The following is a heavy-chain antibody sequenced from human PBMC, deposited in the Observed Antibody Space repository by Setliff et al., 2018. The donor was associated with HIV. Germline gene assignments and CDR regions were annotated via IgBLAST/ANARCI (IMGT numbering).Heavy chain of an antibody. CDR3: ARDRIEVLADSPHDVFDI. D-gene: IGHD3-22*01. Sequence: PSETLSLTCAVSGDSVGGYYWSWIRQPAGRGLEWIGRVHNSAGGNYNPSLKSRVTMSVDTAKNQLSLKLTAVSAADTAVYYCARDRIEVLADSPHDVFDIWGRGIMVTVSS. J-gene: IGHJ3*02. CDR1: GDSVGGYY. CDR2: VHNSAGG. V-gene: IGHV4-4*07.